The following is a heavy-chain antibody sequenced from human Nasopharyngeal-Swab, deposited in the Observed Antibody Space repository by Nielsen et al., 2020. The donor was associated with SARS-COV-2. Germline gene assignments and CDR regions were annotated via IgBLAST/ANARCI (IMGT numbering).Heavy chain of an antibody. V-gene: IGHV3-30-3*01. D-gene: IGHD3-10*01. CDR2: ISYDGSNK. CDR1: GFTFSSYA. J-gene: IGHJ4*02. Sequence: GESLKISCAASGFTFSSYAMHWVRQAPGKGLEWVAVISYDGSNKYYADSVKGRFTISRDNSKNTLYLQMNSLRAEDTAVYYCARVDGWFGELFVDYWGQGILGTVSS. CDR3: ARVDGWFGELFVDY.